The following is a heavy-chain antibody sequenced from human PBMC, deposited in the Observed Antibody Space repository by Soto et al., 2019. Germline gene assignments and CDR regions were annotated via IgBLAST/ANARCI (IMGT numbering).Heavy chain of an antibody. J-gene: IGHJ4*02. CDR1: GFTFSSYA. D-gene: IGHD3-3*01. Sequence: GGSLRLSCAASGFTFSSYAMSWVRQAPGKGLEWVSVIYSGGSTYYADSVKGRFTISRDNSKNTLYLQMNSLRAEDTAVYYCARVLSGYYTRAFDYWGQGTLVTVSS. CDR2: IYSGGST. CDR3: ARVLSGYYTRAFDY. V-gene: IGHV3-53*01.